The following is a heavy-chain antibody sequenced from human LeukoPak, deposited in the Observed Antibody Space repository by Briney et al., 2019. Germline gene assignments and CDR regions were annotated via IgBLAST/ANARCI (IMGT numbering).Heavy chain of an antibody. Sequence: GGSLRLYCAASGFTFNAFGMNWVRQAPGKGLEWVSYIGTTSGAIYYADSVKGRFTISRDSAKNPLYLQMNSLRAEDTAVYYCARFRTWGDKAFDYWGQGTLVTVSS. D-gene: IGHD2-21*02. CDR3: ARFRTWGDKAFDY. V-gene: IGHV3-48*01. CDR2: IGTTSGAI. CDR1: GFTFNAFG. J-gene: IGHJ4*02.